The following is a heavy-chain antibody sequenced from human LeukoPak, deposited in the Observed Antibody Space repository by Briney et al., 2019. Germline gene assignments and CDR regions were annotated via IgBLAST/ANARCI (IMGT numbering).Heavy chain of an antibody. CDR2: INPNSGGT. D-gene: IGHD4-17*01. CDR1: GYTFTGYY. J-gene: IGHJ3*02. CDR3: ARGWAAFMTTVTLDI. V-gene: IGHV1-2*02. Sequence: GASVKVSCKASGYTFTGYYMHWVRQAPGQGLEWMGWINPNSGGTNYAQKFQGRVTMTRDTSISTAYMELSSLRSEDTAVYYCARGWAAFMTTVTLDIWGQGTMVTVSS.